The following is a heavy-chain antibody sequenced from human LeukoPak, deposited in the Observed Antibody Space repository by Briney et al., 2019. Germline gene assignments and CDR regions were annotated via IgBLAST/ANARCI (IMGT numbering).Heavy chain of an antibody. CDR1: GGSFSGYY. CDR2: INHSGST. V-gene: IGHV4-34*01. J-gene: IGHJ4*02. D-gene: IGHD1-26*01. Sequence: SETLSLTCAVYGGSFSGYYWSWIRQPPGKGLEWIGEINHSGSTNYNPSLKSRVTISVDTSKNQFSLKLSSVTAADTAVYYCARLSIVGATVGDYWGQGTLVTVSS. CDR3: ARLSIVGATVGDY.